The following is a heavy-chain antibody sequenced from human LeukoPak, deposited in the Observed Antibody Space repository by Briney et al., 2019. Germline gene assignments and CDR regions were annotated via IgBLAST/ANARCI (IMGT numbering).Heavy chain of an antibody. CDR3: ARLSEGKYCSSTSCYAGDY. CDR2: IYPGDSDT. V-gene: IGHV5-51*01. CDR1: GYSFTSYW. D-gene: IGHD2-2*01. J-gene: IGHJ4*02. Sequence: HGESLKISCKGSGYSFTSYWIGWVRQMPGKGLEWMGIIYPGDSDTRYSPSFQGQVTISADKSISTAYLQWSSLKASDTAMYYCARLSEGKYCSSTSCYAGDYWGQGTLVTVSS.